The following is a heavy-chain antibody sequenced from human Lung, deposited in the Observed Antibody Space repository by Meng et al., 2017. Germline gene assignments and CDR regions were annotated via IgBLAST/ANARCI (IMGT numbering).Heavy chain of an antibody. CDR3: ARGPTTMAHDFDY. CDR1: GGSFSDYY. J-gene: IGHJ4*02. D-gene: IGHD4-11*01. V-gene: IGHV4-34*01. Sequence: QVQIKHGGAGMLKTQETLSLTCVVSGGSFSDYYWSWIRQPTGKGLEWIGEINHSGSTNYNPSIESRATISVDTSQNNLSLKLSSVTAADSAVYYCARGPTTMAHDFDYWGQGTLVTVSS. CDR2: INHSGST.